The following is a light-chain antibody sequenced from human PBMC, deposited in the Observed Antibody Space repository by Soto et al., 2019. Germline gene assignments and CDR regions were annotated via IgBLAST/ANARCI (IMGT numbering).Light chain of an antibody. Sequence: QSVLTQPASVSGSPGQSITISCTGTSSDVGSYNYVSWYQQYPGKAPKPMIYDVINRPSGVSYRFSGSKSGNTASLTNSGLQDEDEADYYCISYTTRSTHVVYGGGTKVTVL. CDR1: SSDVGSYNY. J-gene: IGLJ2*01. V-gene: IGLV2-14*01. CDR2: DVI. CDR3: ISYTTRSTHVV.